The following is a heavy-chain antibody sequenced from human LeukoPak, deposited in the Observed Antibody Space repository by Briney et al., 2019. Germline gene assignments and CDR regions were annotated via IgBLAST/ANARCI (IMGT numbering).Heavy chain of an antibody. V-gene: IGHV4-39*02. CDR3: AIDYTARTDYMDV. D-gene: IGHD4-11*01. CDR1: GGSISSSSYY. Sequence: KPSETLSLTCTVSGGSISSSSYYWGWIRQPPGKGLEWIGSIYYSGSTYYNPSLKSRVTISVDTSKNQFSLKLSSVTAADTAVYYCAIDYTARTDYMDVWGKGTTVTVSS. CDR2: IYYSGST. J-gene: IGHJ6*03.